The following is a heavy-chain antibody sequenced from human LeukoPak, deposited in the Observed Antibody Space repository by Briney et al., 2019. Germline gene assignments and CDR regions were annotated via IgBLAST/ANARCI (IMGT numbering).Heavy chain of an antibody. D-gene: IGHD6-13*01. CDR3: AREGYSSSWYQLDY. CDR2: ISAYNGNT. Sequence: ASVKASCKASGYTFTSYGISWVRQAPGQGLEWMGWISAYNGNTNYAQKLQGRVTMTTDTSTSTAYMELRSLRSDDTAVYYCAREGYSSSWYQLDYWGQGTLVTVSS. V-gene: IGHV1-18*01. J-gene: IGHJ4*02. CDR1: GYTFTSYG.